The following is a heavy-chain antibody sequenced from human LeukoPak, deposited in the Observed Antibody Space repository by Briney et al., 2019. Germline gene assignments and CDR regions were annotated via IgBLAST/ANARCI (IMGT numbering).Heavy chain of an antibody. CDR2: VYYSGST. D-gene: IGHD1-26*01. CDR3: AREGGNYFDY. J-gene: IGHJ4*02. Sequence: SETLSLTCSVSGYSVTSGSYYWSWIRQPPGKGLEWIGSVYYSGSTNYNPSLKSRGTISVDTFKNQFSLRQSSVTAADTAVYYCAREGGNYFDYWGQGALVTVSS. CDR1: GYSVTSGSYY. V-gene: IGHV4-61*01.